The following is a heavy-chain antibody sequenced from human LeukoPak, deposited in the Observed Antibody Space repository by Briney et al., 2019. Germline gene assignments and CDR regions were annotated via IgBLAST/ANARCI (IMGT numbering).Heavy chain of an antibody. Sequence: GGSLRLSCAASGFTFSSYAMSWVRQAPGKGLEWASAISGSGGSTYYADSVKGRFTISRDNSKNTLYLQMNSLRAEDTAVYYCAKDVRRVSGLIDYWGQGTLVTVSS. CDR3: AKDVRRVSGLIDY. CDR1: GFTFSSYA. D-gene: IGHD3-10*01. CDR2: ISGSGGST. V-gene: IGHV3-23*01. J-gene: IGHJ4*02.